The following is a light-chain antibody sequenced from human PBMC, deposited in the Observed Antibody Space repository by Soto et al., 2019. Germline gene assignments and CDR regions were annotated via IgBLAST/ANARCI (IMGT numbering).Light chain of an antibody. CDR3: QQYGSSPPFS. V-gene: IGKV3-20*01. CDR1: QSVSSSY. Sequence: EIVLTQSPGTPSLSPGARATLSCRASQSVSSSYLAWYQQKPGQAPRLLIYGASSRATGIPDSFSGTGSGTDFPLTISRLEPEDFAVYYCQQYGSSPPFSFGPGTNVDIK. J-gene: IGKJ3*01. CDR2: GAS.